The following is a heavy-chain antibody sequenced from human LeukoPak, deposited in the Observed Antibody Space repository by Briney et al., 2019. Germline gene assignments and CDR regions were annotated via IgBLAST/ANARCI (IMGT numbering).Heavy chain of an antibody. D-gene: IGHD1-26*01. CDR3: AREGRSGSYLGRFDP. Sequence: GGSLRLSCAVSGFTFSSYAMNWVRQAPGKGLEWVSGISGSGAGTYYADSVKGRFTISRDNAKNSLYLQMNSLRAEDTAVYYCAREGRSGSYLGRFDPWGQGTLVTVSS. J-gene: IGHJ5*02. CDR1: GFTFSSYA. V-gene: IGHV3-23*01. CDR2: ISGSGAGT.